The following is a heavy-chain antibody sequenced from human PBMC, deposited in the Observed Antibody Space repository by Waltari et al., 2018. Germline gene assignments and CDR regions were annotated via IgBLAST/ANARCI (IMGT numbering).Heavy chain of an antibody. CDR2: ITSDGSST. CDR3: ARLGSSTDFWYFDL. CDR1: GFTFSSYW. D-gene: IGHD2-2*01. V-gene: IGHV3-74*01. Sequence: EVQLLESGGGSVQPGGSLRPSCAAPGFTFSSYWMYWGRQAPGKGLVWVSRITSDGSSTAYADSVKGRFTISRDNAKNTLYLQMNSLRADDTAVYFCARLGSSTDFWYFDLWGRGTLVTVSS. J-gene: IGHJ2*01.